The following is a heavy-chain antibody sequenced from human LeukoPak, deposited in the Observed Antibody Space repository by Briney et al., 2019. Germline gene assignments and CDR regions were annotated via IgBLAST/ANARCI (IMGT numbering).Heavy chain of an antibody. J-gene: IGHJ3*02. CDR2: VFYTGST. CDR3: VRHHKYCSSTSCYKVGDPTDAFAI. D-gene: IGHD2-2*01. Sequence: PSETLSLTCTVSGGSISSYYWSWIQQPPGKGLEWIGSVFYTGSTYYNPSLQSRITVSVDTSKNQFSLKLTSVTAADTAVYYCVRHHKYCSSTSCYKVGDPTDAFAIWGLGTMVIVSS. V-gene: IGHV4-59*04. CDR1: GGSISSYY.